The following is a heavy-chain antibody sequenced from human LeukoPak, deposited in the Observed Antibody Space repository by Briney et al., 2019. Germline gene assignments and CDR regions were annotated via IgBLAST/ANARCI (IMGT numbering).Heavy chain of an antibody. D-gene: IGHD2-8*01. CDR2: INSADNVE. CDR1: GFSLRSSE. J-gene: IGHJ5*02. Sequence: PGGSLRLSCAASGFSLRSSEMNWVRQAPGKGPEWVAHINSADNVEYYTDSVRGRFTMSRDNAKDLLYLQMNSLRDEDTAVYYCARDTVNGPFVISLDLWGQGVLVTVS. CDR3: ARDTVNGPFVISLDL. V-gene: IGHV3-48*03.